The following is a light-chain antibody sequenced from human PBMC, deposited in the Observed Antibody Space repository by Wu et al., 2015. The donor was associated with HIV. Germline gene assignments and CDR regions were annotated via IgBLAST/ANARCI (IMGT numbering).Light chain of an antibody. V-gene: IGKV1-39*01. CDR1: QSISVY. Sequence: DIQMTQSPSSLSASVGDRVTITCRASQSISVYLNWYQQTPGKAPRFLIYAASSLQSGVPSRFSGSGSGTEFTLTISSLQPEDFATYYCQQSFSLPRTFGQGTKVE. CDR2: AAS. CDR3: QQSFSLPRT. J-gene: IGKJ1*01.